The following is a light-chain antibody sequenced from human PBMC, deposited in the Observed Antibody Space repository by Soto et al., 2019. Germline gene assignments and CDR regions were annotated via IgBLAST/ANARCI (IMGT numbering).Light chain of an antibody. CDR1: QNINTD. V-gene: IGKV1-5*01. J-gene: IGKJ5*01. CDR3: QHYNSYSEA. Sequence: DIQMTQSPSTLSASVGDRVTITCRASQNINTDLAWYQQKPGKVPNLLIYHASSLATGVPSRFSGSGSGTEFTLTISSLQPDDFATYYCQHYNSYSEAFGQGTRLEIK. CDR2: HAS.